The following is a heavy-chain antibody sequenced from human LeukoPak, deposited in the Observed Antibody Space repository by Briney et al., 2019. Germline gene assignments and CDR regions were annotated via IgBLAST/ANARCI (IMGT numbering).Heavy chain of an antibody. D-gene: IGHD3-10*01. CDR1: GGSFSGYY. J-gene: IGHJ6*03. Sequence: SSETLSLTCAVYGGSFSGYYWSWIRQPPGKGLEWIGEINHSGSTNYNPTLKSRVTISVDTSKNQFSLKLSSVTAADTAVYYCARVPAGYYYYYMYVWGKGTTVTISS. CDR2: INHSGST. V-gene: IGHV4-34*01. CDR3: ARVPAGYYYYYMYV.